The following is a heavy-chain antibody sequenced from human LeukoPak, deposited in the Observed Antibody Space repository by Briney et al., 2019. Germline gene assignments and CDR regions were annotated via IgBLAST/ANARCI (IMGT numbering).Heavy chain of an antibody. Sequence: PSQTLSLTCTVSGGSISSGDYYWSWIRQPPGKGLEWIGYIYYSGSTYYNPSLKSRVTISVDTSKNQFSLKLGSVTAADTAVYYCARGSAVADHDAFDIWGQGTMVTVSS. D-gene: IGHD6-19*01. CDR3: ARGSAVADHDAFDI. CDR2: IYYSGST. CDR1: GGSISSGDYY. J-gene: IGHJ3*02. V-gene: IGHV4-30-4*08.